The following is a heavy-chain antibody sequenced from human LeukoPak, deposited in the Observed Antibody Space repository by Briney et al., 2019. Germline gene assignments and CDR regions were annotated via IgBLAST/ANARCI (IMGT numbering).Heavy chain of an antibody. CDR3: ARDSAKGGSKGIIGASDY. Sequence: GGSLRLSYAASGFTFGSYWMSWVRQAPGKGLEWVANIKEDGSEKHYVDSMKGRFTISRDNAKNSLFLQMSSLRDEDTAVYYCARDSAKGGSKGIIGASDYWGQGTLVTVSS. CDR2: IKEDGSEK. V-gene: IGHV3-7*01. CDR1: GFTFGSYW. D-gene: IGHD1-26*01. J-gene: IGHJ4*02.